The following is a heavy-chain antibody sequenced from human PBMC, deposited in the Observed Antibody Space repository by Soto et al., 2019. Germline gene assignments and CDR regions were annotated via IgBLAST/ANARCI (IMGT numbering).Heavy chain of an antibody. CDR1: GGSISRGDYY. CDR3: ARYYYDSSGVDY. J-gene: IGHJ4*02. Sequence: SETLSLTCTVSGGSISRGDYYWSWIRQHPGKGLEWIGYIYYSGSTYYNPSLKSRVTISVDTSKNQFSLKLSSVTAADTAVYYCARYYYDSSGVDYWGPGTLVTVSS. D-gene: IGHD3-22*01. CDR2: IYYSGST. V-gene: IGHV4-31*03.